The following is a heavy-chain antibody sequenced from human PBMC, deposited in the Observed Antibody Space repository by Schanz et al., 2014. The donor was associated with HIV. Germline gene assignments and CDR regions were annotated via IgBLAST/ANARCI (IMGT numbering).Heavy chain of an antibody. CDR3: ARAPSDFWMAYFDY. CDR2: KTYDGSNK. Sequence: QVQLVESGGGLVKAGGSLRLSCAASGFTFSDYYMNWIRQAPGKGLEWVAVKTYDGSNKYYADSVKGRFTISRDNSKNTLYLQMNSLRVEDTAVYYCARAPSDFWMAYFDYWGQGTLVTVSS. D-gene: IGHD3-3*01. J-gene: IGHJ4*02. V-gene: IGHV3-30*03. CDR1: GFTFSDYY.